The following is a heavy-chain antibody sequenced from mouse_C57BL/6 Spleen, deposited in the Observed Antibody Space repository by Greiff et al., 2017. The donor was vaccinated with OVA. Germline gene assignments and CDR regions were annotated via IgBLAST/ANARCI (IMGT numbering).Heavy chain of an antibody. CDR2: IYTRAGST. CDR1: GYTFTSYD. D-gene: IGHD2-1*01. CDR3: ARFGNYNGYFDY. V-gene: IGHV1-85*01. J-gene: IGHJ2*01. Sequence: QVQLQQSGPELVKPGASVKLSCKASGYTFTSYDINWVKQRPGQGLEWVGWIYTRAGSTTSNETFNGKAILTLDTSSSTAYMELHSLTSEDSAVYFCARFGNYNGYFDYWGQGTTLTVS.